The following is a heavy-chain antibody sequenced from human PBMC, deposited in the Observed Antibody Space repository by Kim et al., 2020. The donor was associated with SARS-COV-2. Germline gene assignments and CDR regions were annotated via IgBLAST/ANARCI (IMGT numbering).Heavy chain of an antibody. Sequence: GGSLRLSCEASGFTLTKYGMHWVRQAPGTGLEWVAFMSYDGSVKYYGETVKGRFTISRDTSKNTLFLQMDSLRAEDTAVYYCTRGAVSGNEAFGIWGQGSLVTVSS. CDR1: GFTLTKYG. D-gene: IGHD6-19*01. CDR2: MSYDGSVK. V-gene: IGHV3-30*03. J-gene: IGHJ3*02. CDR3: TRGAVSGNEAFGI.